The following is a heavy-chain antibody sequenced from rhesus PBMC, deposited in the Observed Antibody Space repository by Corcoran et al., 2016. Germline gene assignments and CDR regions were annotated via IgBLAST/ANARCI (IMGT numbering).Heavy chain of an antibody. D-gene: IGHD2-33*01. CDR1: GYTFTDYY. CDR2: INPYNGNT. J-gene: IGHJ4*01. Sequence: QVQLVQSGAEVKKPGSSVKVSCKASGYTFTDYYMHWVRQAPRQGLEGMGWINPYNGNTKYAQKFQGRVTMTRDTSTSTAYMELSSLRSEDTAVYYCARLSSDIDYWGQGVLVTVSS. CDR3: ARLSSDIDY. V-gene: IGHV1S2*01.